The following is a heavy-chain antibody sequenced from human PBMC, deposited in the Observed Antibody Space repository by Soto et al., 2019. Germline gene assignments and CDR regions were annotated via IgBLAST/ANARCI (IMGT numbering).Heavy chain of an antibody. V-gene: IGHV3-21*01. CDR3: ARDPIVVVPAALSEYFQH. CDR2: ISSSSSYI. J-gene: IGHJ1*01. Sequence: GGSLRLSCAASGFTFSSYSMNWVRQAPGKGLEWVSSISSSSSYIYYADSVKGRFTISRDNAKNSLYLQMNSLRAEDTAVYYCARDPIVVVPAALSEYFQHWGQGTLVTVSS. CDR1: GFTFSSYS. D-gene: IGHD2-2*01.